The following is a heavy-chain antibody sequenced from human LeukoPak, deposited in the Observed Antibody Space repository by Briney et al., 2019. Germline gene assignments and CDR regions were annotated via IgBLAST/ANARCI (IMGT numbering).Heavy chain of an antibody. J-gene: IGHJ6*03. CDR1: GGSISSYY. CDR2: IYYSGST. D-gene: IGHD3-3*01. CDR3: ASGGTYYDFWSGPSRPVYYYYMDV. Sequence: SETLSLTCTVSGGSISSYYWSWIRQPPGKGLEWIGYIYYSGSTNYNPSLKSRVTISVDTSKNQFSLKLSSVTAADTAVYYCASGGTYYDFWSGPSRPVYYYYMDVWGKGTTVTVSS. V-gene: IGHV4-59*01.